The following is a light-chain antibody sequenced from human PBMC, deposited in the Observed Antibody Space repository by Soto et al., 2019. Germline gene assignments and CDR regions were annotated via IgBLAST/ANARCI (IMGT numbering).Light chain of an antibody. J-gene: IGLJ2*01. CDR2: GNS. CDR3: QSYDSSLSGVV. CDR1: SSNIGAGYD. Sequence: QSVLTQPPSVSGAPGKRVTISCTGSSSNIGAGYDVHWYQQLPGTAPKLLIYGNSNRPSGVPERFSGSKSGTSASLAITGLQAEDEADYYCQSYDSSLSGVVFGGGTKLSVL. V-gene: IGLV1-40*01.